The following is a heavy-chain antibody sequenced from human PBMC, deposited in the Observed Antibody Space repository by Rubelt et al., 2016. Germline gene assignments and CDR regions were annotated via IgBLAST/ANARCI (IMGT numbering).Heavy chain of an antibody. CDR1: GGSFSGYY. D-gene: IGHD1-26*01. Sequence: QVQLQQWGAGLLKSSETLSLTCAVYGGSFSGYYWSWIRQPPGKGLEWIGEINHSGSTNYNPSLKSQVTISVDTSKNQFYLKLSSVTAADTAVYYCARGRMGFHYYYYGMDVWGQGTTVTVSS. CDR3: ARGRMGFHYYYYGMDV. V-gene: IGHV4-34*01. CDR2: INHSGST. J-gene: IGHJ6*02.